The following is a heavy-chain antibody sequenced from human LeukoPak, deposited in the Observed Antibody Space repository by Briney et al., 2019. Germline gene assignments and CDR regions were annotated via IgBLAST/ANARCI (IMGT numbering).Heavy chain of an antibody. CDR3: ARRRHNFDFYDV. D-gene: IGHD3/OR15-3a*01. CDR1: GGSISSSSYY. Sequence: PSETLSLTCTVSGGSISSSSYYWGWIRQPPGKGLEWIGSIYYSGSTYYNPSLKSRVTISVDTSKNQFSLKLSSVTAADTAVYYCARRRHNFDFYDVWGQGTRVTVSS. V-gene: IGHV4-39*07. CDR2: IYYSGST. J-gene: IGHJ3*01.